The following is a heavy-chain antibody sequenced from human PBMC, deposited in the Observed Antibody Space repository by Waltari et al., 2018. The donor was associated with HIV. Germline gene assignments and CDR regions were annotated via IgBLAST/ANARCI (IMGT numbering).Heavy chain of an antibody. D-gene: IGHD2-15*01. CDR3: AKEVVALPHYYYYGLDV. V-gene: IGHV3-48*04. CDR2: ISSTSNTI. J-gene: IGHJ6*02. CDR1: GFTFGSSR. Sequence: EVQLVESGGGLVQPGGSLRLSCAASGFTFGSSRMNWYRQAPGKGLEWVSYISSTSNTIYYADSVKGRFTVSRDNAKNSLSLQMNSLRAEDTAVYFCAKEVVALPHYYYYGLDVWGQGTTVTVSS.